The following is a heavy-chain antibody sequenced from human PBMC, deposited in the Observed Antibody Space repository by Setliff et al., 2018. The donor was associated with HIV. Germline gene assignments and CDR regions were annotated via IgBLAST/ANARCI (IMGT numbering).Heavy chain of an antibody. D-gene: IGHD6-13*01. CDR1: GYRFSTFG. J-gene: IGHJ4*02. CDR3: ARDRWGIAPASADY. CDR2: ISGYNADT. Sequence: ASVKVSCKASGYRFSTFGISWVRQAPGQGLEWMGWISGYNADTDYAQKFQGRVSLTIESSTRTAYMELMNLRSDDTAVYFCARDRWGIAPASADYWGQGTLVTVSS. V-gene: IGHV1-18*01.